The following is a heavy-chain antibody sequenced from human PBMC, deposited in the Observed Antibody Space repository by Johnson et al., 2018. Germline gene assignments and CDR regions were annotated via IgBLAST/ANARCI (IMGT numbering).Heavy chain of an antibody. CDR1: GDSISSYY. J-gene: IGHJ3*02. D-gene: IGHD2-15*01. V-gene: IGHV4-59*01. Sequence: QVRLVQSGPGLVKPSVTLSLTCTVSGDSISSYYWSWIRQPPGKGLEWIAFIYYNGDTSYNPSLKSRVTISVDTSKNHFSLTLTPVTAADTAVYYCAREWCAFDIWGQGTMVTVSS. CDR3: AREWCAFDI. CDR2: IYYNGDT.